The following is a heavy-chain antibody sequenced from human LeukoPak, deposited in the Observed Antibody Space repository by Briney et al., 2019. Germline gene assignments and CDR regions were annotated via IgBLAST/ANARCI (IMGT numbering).Heavy chain of an antibody. D-gene: IGHD5-24*01. V-gene: IGHV3-64*01. CDR3: AKGGRRDGYNYDGHFDY. CDR1: GFTFSSYA. Sequence: GGSLRLSCAASGFTFSSYAMHWVRQAPGKGLEYVSAISSNGGSTYYANSVKGRFTISRDNSKNTLYLQMGSLRAEDTAVYYCAKGGRRDGYNYDGHFDYWGQGTLVTVSS. CDR2: ISSNGGST. J-gene: IGHJ4*02.